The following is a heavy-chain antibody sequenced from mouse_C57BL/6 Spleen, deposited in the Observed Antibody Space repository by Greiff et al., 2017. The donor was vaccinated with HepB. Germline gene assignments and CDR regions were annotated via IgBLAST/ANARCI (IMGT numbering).Heavy chain of an antibody. J-gene: IGHJ3*01. Sequence: EVQLVESGGGLVKPGGSLKLSCAASGFTFSSYAMSWVRQTPEKRLEWVATISDGGSYTYYPDNVKGRFTISRDNAKNNLYLQMSHLKSEDTAMYYCARYPSYYGSSSAWFAYWGQGTLVTVSA. CDR1: GFTFSSYA. CDR3: ARYPSYYGSSSAWFAY. CDR2: ISDGGSYT. D-gene: IGHD1-1*01. V-gene: IGHV5-4*01.